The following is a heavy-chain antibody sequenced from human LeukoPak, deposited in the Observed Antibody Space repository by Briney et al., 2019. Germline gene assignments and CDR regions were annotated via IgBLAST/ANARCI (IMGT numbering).Heavy chain of an antibody. D-gene: IGHD1-26*01. CDR3: VRGVTTLVDY. V-gene: IGHV3-33*01. J-gene: IGHJ4*02. CDR1: GFTFSSYG. CDR2: IWYDGSDK. Sequence: PGMSLRLSCAASGFTFSSYGMRWVRQAPGKGLEWVALIWYDGSDKYYTDSVKGRFTISRDNSKNTLYLQMNSLRAEDTAVYYCVRGVTTLVDYWGQGTLVTVSS.